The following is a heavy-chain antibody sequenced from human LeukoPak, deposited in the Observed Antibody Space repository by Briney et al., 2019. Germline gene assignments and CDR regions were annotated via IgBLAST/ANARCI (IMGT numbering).Heavy chain of an antibody. Sequence: SQTLSLTCTVSGGSISSGSYYWSWIRQPAGKGLEWIGRIYTSGSTNYNPSLKSRVTISVDTSKNQFSLKLSSVTAADTAVYYCARDVIYCSSTSCSEDWDQGTLVTVSS. CDR3: ARDVIYCSSTSCSED. V-gene: IGHV4-61*02. CDR2: IYTSGST. D-gene: IGHD2-2*01. J-gene: IGHJ4*02. CDR1: GGSISSGSYY.